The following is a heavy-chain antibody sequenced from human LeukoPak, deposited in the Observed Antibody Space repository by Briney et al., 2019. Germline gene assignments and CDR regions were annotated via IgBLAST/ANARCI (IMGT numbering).Heavy chain of an antibody. J-gene: IGHJ4*02. D-gene: IGHD3-16*01. CDR3: ATSLYPSYTFDY. V-gene: IGHV1-2*02. CDR2: INPNSGGT. CDR1: GYTFTDYY. Sequence: ASVKVSCEASGYTFTDYYMHWVRQAPGQGLEWMGWINPNSGGTNYAQKFQGRVTMTRDTSISTAYMELSRLRSDDTAVYYCATSLYPSYTFDYWGQGTLVTVSS.